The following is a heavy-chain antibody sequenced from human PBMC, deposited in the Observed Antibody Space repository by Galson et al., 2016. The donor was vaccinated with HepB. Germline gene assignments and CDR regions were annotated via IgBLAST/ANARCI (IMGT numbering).Heavy chain of an antibody. CDR2: PRYDGSEI. V-gene: IGHV3-74*01. D-gene: IGHD6-19*01. CDR3: ARGSKSRWAL. CDR1: GFIFSSHW. J-gene: IGHJ4*02. Sequence: SLRLSCAASGFIFSSHWMHWVRQTPGKGLVWVSRPRYDGSEIGYADSVKGRFTISRDNAKNTLYLQINSLRVADTAVYYCARGSKSRWALWGQGTQVTVSS.